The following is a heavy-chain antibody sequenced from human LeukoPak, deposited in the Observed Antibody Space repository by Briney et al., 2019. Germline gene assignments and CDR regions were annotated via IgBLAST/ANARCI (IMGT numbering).Heavy chain of an antibody. CDR1: GFTFDDYA. Sequence: GGSLSRSCAASGFTFDDYAMHWVRQAPGKGLEWVSGISWISGSIGYADSVKGRFAISRDNAKNSLYLQMNSLRAEDTALYYCAKDWVAAAGRFDYWGQGTLVTVSS. D-gene: IGHD6-13*01. V-gene: IGHV3-9*01. CDR3: AKDWVAAAGRFDY. CDR2: ISWISGSI. J-gene: IGHJ4*02.